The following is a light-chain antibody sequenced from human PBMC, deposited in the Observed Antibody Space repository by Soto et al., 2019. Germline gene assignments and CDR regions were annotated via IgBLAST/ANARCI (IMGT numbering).Light chain of an antibody. CDR2: GAS. CDR3: HQYGSSPPP. Sequence: EILVTQSPATLYLSSGERATLSCRASQSVSSSDLAWYQQKPGQAPRLLISGASNRATGTPDRFSGSGSGTDFTLTITSLEPEDFAVFYCHQYGSSPPPFGQGAKVDFK. V-gene: IGKV3-20*01. J-gene: IGKJ1*01. CDR1: QSVSSSD.